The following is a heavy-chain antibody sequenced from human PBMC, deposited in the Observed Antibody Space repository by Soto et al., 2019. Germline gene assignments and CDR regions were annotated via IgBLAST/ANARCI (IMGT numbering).Heavy chain of an antibody. CDR3: AKDNCISTSCYRLYNWFDP. CDR1: GFTFSSYG. D-gene: IGHD2-2*01. CDR2: ISYGGSNK. Sequence: QVQLVESGGGVVQPGRSLRLSCAASGFTFSSYGMHWVRQAPGKGLEWVAVISYGGSNKYYSDSVKGRFTISRDNSKNTLYMQMHNLRAEDTAVYYCAKDNCISTSCYRLYNWFDPWGQGTLVTVSS. J-gene: IGHJ5*02. V-gene: IGHV3-30*18.